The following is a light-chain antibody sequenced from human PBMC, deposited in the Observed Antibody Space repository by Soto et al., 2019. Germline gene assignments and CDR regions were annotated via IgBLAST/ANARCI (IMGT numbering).Light chain of an antibody. CDR2: RNN. J-gene: IGLJ2*01. CDR3: AAWDAGVSGSA. Sequence: QSVLTQPPSASGTPGQRVTISCSGSSYNIGSKYVYWYQQLPGTAPKLLMYRNNQRPSGVPDRFSGSKSGTSASLAISGLRSEDEADYYCAAWDAGVSGSAFGGGTKLTVL. CDR1: SYNIGSKY. V-gene: IGLV1-47*01.